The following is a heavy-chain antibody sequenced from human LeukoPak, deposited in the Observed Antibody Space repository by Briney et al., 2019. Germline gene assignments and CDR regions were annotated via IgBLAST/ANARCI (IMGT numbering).Heavy chain of an antibody. Sequence: ASVKVSCKASGYTFTSYGISWVRRAPGQGLEWMGIINPSSGISTYAQKFQGRVTMTRDTSTSTVYMELSSLKSEDTAVYYCARAQLWFGELFSAWFDPWGQGSLVTVSS. D-gene: IGHD3-10*01. CDR1: GYTFTSYG. V-gene: IGHV1-46*01. J-gene: IGHJ5*02. CDR3: ARAQLWFGELFSAWFDP. CDR2: INPSSGIS.